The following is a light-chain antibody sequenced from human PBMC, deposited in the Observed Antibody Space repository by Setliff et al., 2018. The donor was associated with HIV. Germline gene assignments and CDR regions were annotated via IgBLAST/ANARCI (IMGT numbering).Light chain of an antibody. J-gene: IGLJ3*02. Sequence: SYELTQPPSVPVAPGKTARITCGGNNIGSKSVHWYQQKPGQAPVLVIYYDSDRPSGIPERFSGSNSGKTATLTISRVEAGDEADYYCQVWDSSSDHPWVFGGGTKVTVL. CDR3: QVWDSSSDHPWV. CDR2: YDS. V-gene: IGLV3-21*04. CDR1: NIGSKS.